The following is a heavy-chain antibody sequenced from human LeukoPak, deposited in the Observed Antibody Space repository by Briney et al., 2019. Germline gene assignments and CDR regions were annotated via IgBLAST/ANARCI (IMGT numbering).Heavy chain of an antibody. CDR2: INPNSGGT. D-gene: IGHD3-22*01. Sequence: ASVNVSCKASGYTFTGYYMHWVRQAPGQGLEGMGWINPNSGGTNYAQKFQGRVTMTRDTSISTAYMELSRLRSDDTAVYYCARISRLTMRLPFDYWGQGTLVTVSS. J-gene: IGHJ4*02. CDR3: ARISRLTMRLPFDY. CDR1: GYTFTGYY. V-gene: IGHV1-2*02.